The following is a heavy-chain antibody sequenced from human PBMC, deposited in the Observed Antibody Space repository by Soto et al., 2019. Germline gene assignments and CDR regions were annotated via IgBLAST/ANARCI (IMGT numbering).Heavy chain of an antibody. CDR1: GGSVIRETHF. CDR2: IYHSGIT. D-gene: IGHD1-26*01. J-gene: IGHJ4*02. V-gene: IGHV4-61*03. CDR3: AREDMSGTYYFDS. Sequence: KPSETLSLTCAVFGGSVIRETHFWSWIRQPPGKGLEWIGYIYHSGITNSNPSLKGRLTISVDKSTNHFSLSLASVTAADTAVYYCAREDMSGTYYFDSWGQGTRVTVSS.